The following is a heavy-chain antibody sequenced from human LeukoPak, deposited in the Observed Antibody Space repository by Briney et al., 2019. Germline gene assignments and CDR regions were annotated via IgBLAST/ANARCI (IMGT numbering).Heavy chain of an antibody. Sequence: GGSLRLSCAASGFTFSSYTMNWVRQPPGKGLEWVSNIGTSSTTVYYADSVQGRFTISRDNSKDTLHLQMNSLRAEDTAVYYCAKAPRQQLGPFDYWGQGTLVTVSS. J-gene: IGHJ4*02. V-gene: IGHV3-48*01. CDR3: AKAPRQQLGPFDY. D-gene: IGHD6-13*01. CDR2: IGTSSTTV. CDR1: GFTFSSYT.